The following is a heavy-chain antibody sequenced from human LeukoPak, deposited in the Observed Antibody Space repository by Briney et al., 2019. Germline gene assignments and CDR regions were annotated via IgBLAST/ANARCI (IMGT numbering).Heavy chain of an antibody. D-gene: IGHD3-10*01. CDR3: ARERTITMDRGVLDDAFDV. Sequence: PGGSLRLSCAASGFTFSSYGMHWVRQAPGKGLEWVAVISYDGSNKYYVDSVKGRFTISRDNAKNSLYLQMNSLRAEDTAVYYCARERTITMDRGVLDDAFDVWGQGTMVTVSS. CDR2: ISYDGSNK. CDR1: GFTFSSYG. V-gene: IGHV3-30*03. J-gene: IGHJ3*01.